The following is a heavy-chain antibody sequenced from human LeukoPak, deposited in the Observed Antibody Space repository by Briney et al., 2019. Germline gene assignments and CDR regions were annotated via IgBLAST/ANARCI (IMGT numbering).Heavy chain of an antibody. Sequence: GASVKVSCKASGYTFTGYYMHWVRQAPGQGLEWMGWINPNSGGTNYAQKFQGRVTMTRDTSISTAYMELSRLRSDDTAVYCCAREVLRYFDWLSDAFDIWGQGTMVTVSS. CDR2: INPNSGGT. D-gene: IGHD3-9*01. CDR1: GYTFTGYY. V-gene: IGHV1-2*02. CDR3: AREVLRYFDWLSDAFDI. J-gene: IGHJ3*02.